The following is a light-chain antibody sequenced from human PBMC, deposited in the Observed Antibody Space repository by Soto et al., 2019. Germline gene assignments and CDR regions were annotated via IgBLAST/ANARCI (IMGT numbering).Light chain of an antibody. J-gene: IGKJ1*01. V-gene: IGKV3-15*01. CDR3: QQYTDWPPT. Sequence: IVMPQSPATLSVSPGERATLPCMANQSVSSNLAWYQQKPGQAPRLLIYGASTRASGVPDRFSGDGSGTDFTLTVTSLHSEDFGIYYCQQYTDWPPTFAQGTKV. CDR1: QSVSSN. CDR2: GAS.